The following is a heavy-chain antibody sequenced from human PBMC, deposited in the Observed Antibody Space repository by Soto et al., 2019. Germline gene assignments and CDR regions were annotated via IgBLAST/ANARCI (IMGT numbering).Heavy chain of an antibody. CDR1: GGSISSGDYY. V-gene: IGHV4-30-4*01. Sequence: PSETLSLTCTVSGGSISSGDYYWSWIRQPPGKGLEWIGYIYYSGSTYYNPSLKSRVTISVDTSKNQFSLKLSSVTAADTAVYYCARWTPGIAAAGTRRRNWFDPWGQGTLVTVS. CDR2: IYYSGST. CDR3: ARWTPGIAAAGTRRRNWFDP. D-gene: IGHD6-13*01. J-gene: IGHJ5*02.